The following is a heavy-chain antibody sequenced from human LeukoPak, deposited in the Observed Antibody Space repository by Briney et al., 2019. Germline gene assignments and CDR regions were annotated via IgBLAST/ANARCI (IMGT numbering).Heavy chain of an antibody. V-gene: IGHV1-2*02. D-gene: IGHD2-21*02. CDR3: AVVTETYYYYYMDV. CDR2: INPNSGGT. J-gene: IGHJ6*03. Sequence: ASVKVSCKASGYTFTGYYMHWVRQAPGQGLEWMGWINPNSGGTNYAQKFQGRVTMTRDTSISTAYMELSRLRSDDTAVYYCAVVTETYYYYYMDVWGKGTTVTVSS. CDR1: GYTFTGYY.